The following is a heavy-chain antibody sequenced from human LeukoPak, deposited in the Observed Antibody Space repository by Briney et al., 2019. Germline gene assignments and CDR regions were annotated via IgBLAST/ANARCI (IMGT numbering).Heavy chain of an antibody. Sequence: GGSLRLSCAASGFTFSSYWMHWVRQAPGKGLVWVSRINSDGSSTSYADSVKGRFTISGDNAKNTLYLQMNSLRAEDTAVYYCAREYTTTLRHDYGDYANWFEPWGQGTLATVSS. CDR2: INSDGSST. V-gene: IGHV3-74*01. J-gene: IGHJ5*02. D-gene: IGHD4-17*01. CDR1: GFTFSSYW. CDR3: AREYTTTLRHDYGDYANWFEP.